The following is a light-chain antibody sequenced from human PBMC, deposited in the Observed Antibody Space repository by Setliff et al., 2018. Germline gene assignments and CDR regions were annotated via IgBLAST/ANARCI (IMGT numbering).Light chain of an antibody. J-gene: IGLJ2*01. CDR1: SSDVGAYNY. CDR3: CSYASSNNFL. V-gene: IGLV2-8*01. Sequence: QSALAQPPSASGSPGQSVTISCTGTSSDVGAYNYVSWYQQRPGKAPKLIISNVSQRPSGVPDRFSGSKSGNTASLTISGLQAEDEADYYCCSYASSNNFLFGGGTKVTVL. CDR2: NVS.